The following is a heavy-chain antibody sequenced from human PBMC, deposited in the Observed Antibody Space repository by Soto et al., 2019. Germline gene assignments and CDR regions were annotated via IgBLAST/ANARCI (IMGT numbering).Heavy chain of an antibody. V-gene: IGHV3-21*01. D-gene: IGHD1-26*01. Sequence: EVQLVESGGGLVKPGGSLRLSCAASGFTCSSYSMNWVRQAPGKGLEGVSSISSSSSYIYYADSVKGRFTISRDNAKNSLYLQLNSLRAAATAVYYCARDARWELLPYFDYWGQGTLVTFSS. CDR2: ISSSSSYI. J-gene: IGHJ4*02. CDR1: GFTCSSYS. CDR3: ARDARWELLPYFDY.